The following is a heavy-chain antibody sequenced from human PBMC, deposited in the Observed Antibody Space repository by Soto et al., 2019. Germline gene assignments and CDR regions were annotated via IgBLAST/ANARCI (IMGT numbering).Heavy chain of an antibody. D-gene: IGHD6-6*01. CDR2: IWYDGSNK. J-gene: IGHJ4*02. CDR3: ATEREYSSDY. CDR1: GFTFSSYG. Sequence: GGSLRLSWAASGFTFSSYGMHWVRQAPGKGLEWVAVIWYDGSNKYYADSVKGRFTISRDNSKNTLYLQMNSLRAEDSAVYYCATEREYSSDYWGQGTLVTVSS. V-gene: IGHV3-33*01.